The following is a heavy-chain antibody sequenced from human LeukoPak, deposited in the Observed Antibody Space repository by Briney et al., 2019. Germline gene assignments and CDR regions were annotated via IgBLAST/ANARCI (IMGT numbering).Heavy chain of an antibody. CDR2: ISSSGNTI. Sequence: GGSLRLSCVVSGFTFSTYSMNWVRQAPGKGLEWVSYISSSGNTIYYADSVKGRFTFSRDNAKNSLYLQMNSLRAEDTAVYYCARVDTTNYYYYMDVWGKGTTVTVSS. D-gene: IGHD5-18*01. CDR3: ARVDTTNYYYYMDV. J-gene: IGHJ6*03. V-gene: IGHV3-48*01. CDR1: GFTFSTYS.